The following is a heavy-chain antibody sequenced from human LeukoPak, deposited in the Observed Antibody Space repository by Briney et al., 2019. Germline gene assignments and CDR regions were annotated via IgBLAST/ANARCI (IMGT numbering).Heavy chain of an antibody. CDR2: INPRTGST. J-gene: IGHJ3*02. CDR1: GYSFTSYY. V-gene: IGHV1-46*01. Sequence: ASVKVSCKASGYSFTSYYVHWVRQAPGQGLEWVGIINPRTGSTTYAQKVQGRVTMTRDTSTSTVYMELSSLRSEDTAVYYCAREREMATIRVDAFDIWGQGTMVTVSS. CDR3: AREREMATIRVDAFDI. D-gene: IGHD5-24*01.